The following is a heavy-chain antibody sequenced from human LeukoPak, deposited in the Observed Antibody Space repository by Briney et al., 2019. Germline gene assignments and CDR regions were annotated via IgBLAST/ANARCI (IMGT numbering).Heavy chain of an antibody. CDR2: IYYSGST. D-gene: IGHD3-10*01. Sequence: SETLSLTCTVSGGSLSSYYWSWIRQPPGKGLEWIGYIYYSGSTNYNPSLKSRVTISVDTSKNQFSLKLSSVTAADTAGYYCARRKNTAIAMVRGVRGGLNWFDPWGQGTLVTVSS. V-gene: IGHV4-59*12. CDR1: GGSLSSYY. J-gene: IGHJ5*02. CDR3: ARRKNTAIAMVRGVRGGLNWFDP.